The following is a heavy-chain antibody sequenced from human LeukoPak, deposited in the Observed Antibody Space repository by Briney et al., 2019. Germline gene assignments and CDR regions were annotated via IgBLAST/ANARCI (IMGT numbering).Heavy chain of an antibody. J-gene: IGHJ4*01. CDR3: ARIGHDLYRTFDF. V-gene: IGHV3-23*01. D-gene: IGHD1-14*01. Sequence: PGGSLRLSCAASGFTLSSYAMSWVRQAPGKGLEWVSAISGSGGSTYYADSVKGRFTISRDNSKNTLYLQMNSLRAEDTAVYYCARIGHDLYRTFDFWGNGNLITVSS. CDR1: GFTLSSYA. CDR2: ISGSGGST.